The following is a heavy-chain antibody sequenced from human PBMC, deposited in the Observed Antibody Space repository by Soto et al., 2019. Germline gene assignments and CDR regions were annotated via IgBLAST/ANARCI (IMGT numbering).Heavy chain of an antibody. CDR3: ARDASSSGAFDI. CDR1: GGSFSGYY. CDR2: INHSGST. V-gene: IGHV4-34*01. Sequence: WETLSLTCAVYGGSFSGYYWSWIRQPPGKGLEWIGEINHSGSTNYNPSLKSRVTISVDTSKNQFSLKLSSVTAADTAVYYCARDASSSGAFDIWGQGTMVTVSS. J-gene: IGHJ3*02. D-gene: IGHD6-6*01.